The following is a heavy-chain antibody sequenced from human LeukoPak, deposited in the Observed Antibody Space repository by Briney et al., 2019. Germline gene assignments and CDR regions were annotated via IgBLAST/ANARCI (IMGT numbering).Heavy chain of an antibody. CDR3: AKESRYSYGPYYFDY. CDR1: GFTFSSHG. V-gene: IGHV3-30*02. J-gene: IGHJ4*02. Sequence: GGSLRLSCAASGFTFSSHGMHWVRQAPGKGLEWVAFIRYDGSDEYYADSVKGRFTISRDNSKNTLYLQMNSLRPEDTAVYYCAKESRYSYGPYYFDYWGQGTLVTVSS. D-gene: IGHD5-18*01. CDR2: IRYDGSDE.